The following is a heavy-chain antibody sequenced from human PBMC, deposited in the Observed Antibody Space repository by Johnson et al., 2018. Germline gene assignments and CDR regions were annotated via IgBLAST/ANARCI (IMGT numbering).Heavy chain of an antibody. D-gene: IGHD3-22*01. CDR1: GFTFSSYG. CDR2: TRYDGSHK. Sequence: QVQLVQSGGGVVEPGRSLRLSCAASGFTFSSYGIHWVRQAPGKGLEWVAFTRYDGSHKYYADSVRGRFTISRVSSKNTLYLQMHSLRAEDTAVYYCARDGLNSYYYDSSGFYDYWGQGTLVTVSS. J-gene: IGHJ4*02. CDR3: ARDGLNSYYYDSSGFYDY. V-gene: IGHV3-33*08.